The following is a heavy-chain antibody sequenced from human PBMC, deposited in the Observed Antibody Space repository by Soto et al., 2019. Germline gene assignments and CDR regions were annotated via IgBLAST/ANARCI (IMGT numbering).Heavy chain of an antibody. CDR1: GFSFSRHS. CDR2: ISPTSEYM. J-gene: IGHJ4*02. Sequence: EGSLRLSCASSGFSFSRHSMNWVRRAPGKGLEWISSISPTSEYMYHADSVKGRFAISRDTSKNQFSLKLSSVTAADTAVYYCARTSRFACWGQGTLVTVTS. V-gene: IGHV3-21*01. CDR3: ARTSRFAC. D-gene: IGHD6-6*01.